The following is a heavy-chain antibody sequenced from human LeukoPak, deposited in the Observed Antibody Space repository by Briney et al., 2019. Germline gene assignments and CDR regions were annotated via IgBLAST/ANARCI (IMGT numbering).Heavy chain of an antibody. CDR1: GFTFSSYS. J-gene: IGHJ5*02. Sequence: GGSLRLSCAASGFTFSSYSMNWVRQAPGKGLEWVSAISSSSSYIYYADSVKGRFTISRDNAKNSLYLQMNSLRAEDTAVYYCARVGGHCSSTSCYTNWFDPWGQGTLVTVSS. D-gene: IGHD2-2*01. CDR3: ARVGGHCSSTSCYTNWFDP. CDR2: ISSSSSYI. V-gene: IGHV3-21*01.